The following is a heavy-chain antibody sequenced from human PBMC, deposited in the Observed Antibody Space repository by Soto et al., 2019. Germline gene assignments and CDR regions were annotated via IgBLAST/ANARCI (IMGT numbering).Heavy chain of an antibody. CDR2: ISNSPSHV. V-gene: IGHV3-21*06. D-gene: IGHD2-2*01. CDR3: ARDPSEGRVGNWFES. CDR1: GFTFSRYG. Sequence: GGSLRLSCAASGFTFSRYGMNWLRQAPGKGLEWVASISNSPSHVYYADSAKGSFNTSRDHAQSILNLEMSALNTEDRAVYYCARDPSEGRVGNWFESWGQGTLVTVSS. J-gene: IGHJ5*01.